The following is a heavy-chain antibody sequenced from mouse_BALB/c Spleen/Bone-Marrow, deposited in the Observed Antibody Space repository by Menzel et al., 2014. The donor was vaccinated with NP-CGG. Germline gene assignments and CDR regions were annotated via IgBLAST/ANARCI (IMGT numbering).Heavy chain of an antibody. V-gene: IGHV1-69*01. CDR2: IDTSDDYT. J-gene: IGHJ3*01. CDR3: ARSDYRYDPLAY. CDR1: GYTFTDYW. D-gene: IGHD2-14*01. Sequence: QVQLQQSGAELVMPGASVKMSCKASGYTFTDYWIHWVKQGPGQGLEWIGAIDTSDDYTTYNQKFKGKATLTVDESSSTAYMQFSSLTSEDSAVYYCARSDYRYDPLAYWGQGTLVTVSA.